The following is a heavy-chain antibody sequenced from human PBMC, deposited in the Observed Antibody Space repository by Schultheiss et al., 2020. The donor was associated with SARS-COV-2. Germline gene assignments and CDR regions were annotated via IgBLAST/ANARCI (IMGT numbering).Heavy chain of an antibody. Sequence: GGSLRLSCAASGFTLSSYEMNWVRQAPGKGLEWVGRIKSKTDGGTTDYAAPVKGRFTISRDNAKNSLHLQMNSLRAEDTAVYYCARAGSRWPWYFDLWGRXXXXXVSS. D-gene: IGHD6-13*01. J-gene: IGHJ2*01. CDR2: IKSKTDGGTT. V-gene: IGHV3-15*01. CDR1: GFTLSSYE. CDR3: ARAGSRWPWYFDL.